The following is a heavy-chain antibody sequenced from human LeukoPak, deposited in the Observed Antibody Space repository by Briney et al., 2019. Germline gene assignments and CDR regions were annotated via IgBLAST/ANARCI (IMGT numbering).Heavy chain of an antibody. CDR2: ISSSSSTI. Sequence: QSGESLRLSCAASGFTFSSYSMNWVRQAPGKGLEWVSYISSSSSTIYYADSVKGRFTISRDNAKNSLYLQMNSLRAEDTAVYYCARGRPRVPGSSGAFYYDSSGYDFDYWGQGTLVTVSS. V-gene: IGHV3-48*04. CDR3: ARGRPRVPGSSGAFYYDSSGYDFDY. CDR1: GFTFSSYS. J-gene: IGHJ4*02. D-gene: IGHD3-22*01.